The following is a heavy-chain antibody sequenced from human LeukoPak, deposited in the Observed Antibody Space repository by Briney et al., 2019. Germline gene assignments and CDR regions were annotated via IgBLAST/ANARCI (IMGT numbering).Heavy chain of an antibody. CDR3: AKDTYSGSCYFYYYYYGMDV. J-gene: IGHJ6*02. Sequence: GGSLSLSCAASGFTFSSYGMHWVRQAPGKGLEWVAVISYDGSNKYYADSVKGRFTISRDNSKNTLYLQMNSLRAEDTAVYYCAKDTYSGSCYFYYYYYGMDVWGQGTTVTVSS. V-gene: IGHV3-30*18. CDR1: GFTFSSYG. D-gene: IGHD1-26*01. CDR2: ISYDGSNK.